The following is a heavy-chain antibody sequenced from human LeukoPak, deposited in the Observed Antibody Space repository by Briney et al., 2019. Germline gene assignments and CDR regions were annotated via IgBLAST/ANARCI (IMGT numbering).Heavy chain of an antibody. V-gene: IGHV3-48*01. J-gene: IGHJ4*02. CDR3: ARENYNYYDSTGYYHIDY. CDR2: ISSSSSTI. D-gene: IGHD3-22*01. CDR1: GFTFSSYS. Sequence: VGSLRLSCAASGFTFSSYSMNWVRQAPGKGLEWVSYISSSSSTIYYADSVKGRFTISRDNAKNSLYLQMNSLRAEDTAVYYCARENYNYYDSTGYYHIDYWGQGTLVTVSS.